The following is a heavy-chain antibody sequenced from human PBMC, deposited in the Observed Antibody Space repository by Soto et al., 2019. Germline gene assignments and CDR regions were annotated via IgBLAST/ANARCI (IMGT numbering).Heavy chain of an antibody. Sequence: SETPSLTCAVYGGSFSGYYWSWIRQPPGKGLEWIGEINHSGSTNYNPSLKSRVTISVDTSKNQFSLKLSSVTAADTAVYYCARVRITMVRGVIITAKYFQHWGQGTLVTVSS. D-gene: IGHD3-10*01. V-gene: IGHV4-34*01. CDR1: GGSFSGYY. CDR3: ARVRITMVRGVIITAKYFQH. CDR2: INHSGST. J-gene: IGHJ1*01.